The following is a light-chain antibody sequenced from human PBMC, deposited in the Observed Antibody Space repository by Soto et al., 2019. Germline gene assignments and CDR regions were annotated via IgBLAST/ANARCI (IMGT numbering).Light chain of an antibody. CDR2: DAS. CDR1: QSVSTY. CDR3: QQRTNWPRT. J-gene: IGKJ1*01. V-gene: IGKV3-11*01. Sequence: DIVLTQSPATLSLSPGERATLSCRASQSVSTYLAWYQQKPGQAPRLLIYDASNRATGIPARFSGSGSGTDFTLTISSLEPEEFAVYYCQQRTNWPRTFGPGTKVEIK.